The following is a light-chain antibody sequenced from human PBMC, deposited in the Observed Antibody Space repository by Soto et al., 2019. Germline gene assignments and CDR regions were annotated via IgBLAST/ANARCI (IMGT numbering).Light chain of an antibody. Sequence: QSALTQPPSASGSPGQSVAISCTGTSSDVGGNNYVSWYQQHPGKAPKLMVYEVTKRPSGVPDRFSGSKSGNTASLTVSGLQAEDEADYYFSSYAGSNNVIFGGGTKLTVL. CDR3: SSYAGSNNVI. CDR2: EVT. J-gene: IGLJ2*01. CDR1: SSDVGGNNY. V-gene: IGLV2-8*01.